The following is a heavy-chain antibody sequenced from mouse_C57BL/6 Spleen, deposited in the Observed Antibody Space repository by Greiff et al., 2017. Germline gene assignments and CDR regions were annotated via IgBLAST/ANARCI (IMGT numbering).Heavy chain of an antibody. CDR1: GYAFTNYL. J-gene: IGHJ1*03. V-gene: IGHV1-54*01. CDR3: GRTTGGNWEG. Sequence: QVQLQQSGAELVRPGTSVKVSCKASGYAFTNYLIEWVKQRPGQGLEWIGVINPGSGGTNYNEKFKGKATLTADKSSSTAYMQLSRLPSEDSAVYFGGRTTGGNWEGGGTGTTVTVAS. CDR2: INPGSGGT. D-gene: IGHD4-1*01.